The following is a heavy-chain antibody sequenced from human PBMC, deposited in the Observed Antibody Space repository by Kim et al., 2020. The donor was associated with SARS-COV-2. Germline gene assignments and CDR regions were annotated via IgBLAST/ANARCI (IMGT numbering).Heavy chain of an antibody. CDR2: IYSGGST. CDR3: ARDSPSGYEYY. J-gene: IGHJ4*02. V-gene: IGHV3-53*01. D-gene: IGHD5-12*01. Sequence: GGSLRLSCAASGFTVSSNYMSWVRQAPGKGLEWVSVIYSGGSTYYADSVKGRFTISRDNSKNTLYLQMNSLRAEDTAVYYCARDSPSGYEYYWGQGTLVTVSS. CDR1: GFTVSSNY.